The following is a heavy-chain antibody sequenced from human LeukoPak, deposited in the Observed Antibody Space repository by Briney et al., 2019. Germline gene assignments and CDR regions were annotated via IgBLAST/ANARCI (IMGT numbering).Heavy chain of an antibody. D-gene: IGHD3-22*01. J-gene: IGHJ4*02. CDR2: IILILGIA. CDR3: ARISRDNTGYDSSGYPYYFDY. V-gene: IGHV1-69*04. CDR1: GGTFSSYA. Sequence: SLKVSCKASGGTFSSYAISWVRQAPGQGLEWMGRIILILGIANYAQKFQGRVTITADKSTSTAYMELGSLRSEDTAVYYCARISRDNTGYDSSGYPYYFDYWGQGTLVTVSA.